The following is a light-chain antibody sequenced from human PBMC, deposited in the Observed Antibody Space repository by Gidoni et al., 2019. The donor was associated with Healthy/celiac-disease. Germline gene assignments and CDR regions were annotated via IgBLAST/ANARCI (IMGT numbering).Light chain of an antibody. Sequence: QITQSPSSLSASVGDRVTITCRASQSISSYLNWYQQKPGKAPKLLIYAASSLQSGVPSRFSGSGSGTDFTLTISSLQPEDFATYYCQQSYSTPPTFGQGTKVEIK. CDR1: QSISSY. CDR3: QQSYSTPPT. J-gene: IGKJ1*01. CDR2: AAS. V-gene: IGKV1-39*01.